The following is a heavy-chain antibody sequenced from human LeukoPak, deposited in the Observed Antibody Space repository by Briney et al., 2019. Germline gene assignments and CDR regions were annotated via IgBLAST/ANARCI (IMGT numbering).Heavy chain of an antibody. J-gene: IGHJ6*02. D-gene: IGHD4-17*01. CDR3: ARDGYGDYAQPYYYYGMDV. CDR1: GYTFTSYA. CDR2: INTNTGNP. Sequence: ASVKVSCKASGYTFTSYAMNWVRQAPGQGLEWMGWINTNTGNPTYAQGFTGRFVFSLDTSVSTAYLQISSLKAEDTAVYYCARDGYGDYAQPYYYYGMDVWGQGTTVTVSS. V-gene: IGHV7-4-1*02.